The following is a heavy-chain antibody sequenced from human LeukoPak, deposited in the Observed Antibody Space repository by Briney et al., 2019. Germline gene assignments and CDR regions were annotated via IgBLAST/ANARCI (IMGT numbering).Heavy chain of an antibody. Sequence: SLKVSCKTTGGTLSNYPISWVRQAPGQGLEWMGGIMPIFGTAHYAEKFQASVTITAGESTSTVFMELRSLKSEDTAVYYCARGPEIEVAGTTFGEYKWFHPWGQGTLITVSS. D-gene: IGHD6-19*01. CDR2: IMPIFGTA. CDR3: ARGPEIEVAGTTFGEYKWFHP. J-gene: IGHJ5*02. CDR1: GGTLSNYP. V-gene: IGHV1-69*01.